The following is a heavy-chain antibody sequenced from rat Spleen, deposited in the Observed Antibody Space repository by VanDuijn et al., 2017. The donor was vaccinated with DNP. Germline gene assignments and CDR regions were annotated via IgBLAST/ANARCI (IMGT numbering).Heavy chain of an antibody. D-gene: IGHD1-5*01. V-gene: IGHV5-31*01. CDR1: GFTFNNYW. Sequence: EVQLVESGGDLVQPGRSLKLSCVASGFTFNNYWMTWIRQVPGKGLEWVASITSSGGSTYYPDSVKGRFTISRDNAKNTLYLQMNSLRSEDTATYYCARGGIDTTTDYAMDAWGQGTSVTVSS. CDR3: ARGGIDTTTDYAMDA. CDR2: ITSSGGST. J-gene: IGHJ4*01.